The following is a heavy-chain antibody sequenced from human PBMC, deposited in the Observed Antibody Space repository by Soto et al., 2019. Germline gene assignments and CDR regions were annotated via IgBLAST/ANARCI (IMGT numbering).Heavy chain of an antibody. CDR3: ARESHSSGYYSAFDI. J-gene: IGHJ3*02. CDR1: GFTFSSYS. V-gene: IGHV3-21*01. Sequence: GGSLRLSCAASGFTFSSYSMNWVRQAPGKGLEWVSSISSSSSYIYYADSVKGRFTISRDNAKNSLYLQMNSLRAEDTAVYYCARESHSSGYYSAFDIWGQGTMVTVSS. D-gene: IGHD3-22*01. CDR2: ISSSSSYI.